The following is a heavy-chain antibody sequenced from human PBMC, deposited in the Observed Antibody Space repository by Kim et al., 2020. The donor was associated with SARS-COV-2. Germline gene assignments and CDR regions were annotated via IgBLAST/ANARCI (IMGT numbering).Heavy chain of an antibody. Sequence: SETLSLTCAVYGGSFSGYYWSWIRQPPGKGLEWIGEINHSGSTNYNPSLKSRVTISVDTSKNQFSLKLSSVTAADTAVYYCARVRGYTATYDYWGQGTLV. V-gene: IGHV4-34*01. CDR3: ARVRGYTATYDY. D-gene: IGHD5-18*01. CDR2: INHSGST. J-gene: IGHJ4*02. CDR1: GGSFSGYY.